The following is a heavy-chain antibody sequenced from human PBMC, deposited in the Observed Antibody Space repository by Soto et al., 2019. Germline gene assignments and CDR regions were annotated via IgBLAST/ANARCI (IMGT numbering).Heavy chain of an antibody. V-gene: IGHV3-53*01. Sequence: VQLVESGGGLIQPGGSLRLSCAASGFTVSNNHMTWVRQAAGKGLELVSFVHGGGSTSYADSVKGRFTISRDNSKNTVYLPVISLSAEDTAIEFCAVRLTTPAGLAYWGSGTLVTVSS. CDR1: GFTVSNNH. CDR2: VHGGGST. CDR3: AVRLTTPAGLAY. J-gene: IGHJ4*01. D-gene: IGHD1-1*01.